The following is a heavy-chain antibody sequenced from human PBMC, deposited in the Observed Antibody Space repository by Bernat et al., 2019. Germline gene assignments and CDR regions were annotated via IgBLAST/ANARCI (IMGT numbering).Heavy chain of an antibody. D-gene: IGHD3-10*01. J-gene: IGHJ4*02. CDR2: IHWDDDK. CDR3: VRLNFGPGSHHFDY. CDR1: GFSLTTSGVA. Sequence: QITLKESGPTLVKPTQTLTLTCTFSGFSLTTSGVAVGWIRQPPGKALEWLAVIHWDDDKRYSPSLTSRLTITKDTSKNQVVLTLTNTDPVDTATYVCVRLNFGPGSHHFDYWGQGTLVTVSS. V-gene: IGHV2-5*02.